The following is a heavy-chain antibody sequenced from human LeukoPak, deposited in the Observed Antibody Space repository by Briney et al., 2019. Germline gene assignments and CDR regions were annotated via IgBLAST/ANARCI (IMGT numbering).Heavy chain of an antibody. CDR2: IYYSGST. Sequence: PSETLSLTCTVSGGSISSSSYYWGWIRQPPGKGLEWIGSIYYSGSTYYNPSLKSRVTISVDTSKNQFSLKLSSVTAADTAVYYCARVAAAGKKNLRIFDYWGQGTLVTVSS. D-gene: IGHD6-13*01. V-gene: IGHV4-39*01. CDR3: ARVAAAGKKNLRIFDY. J-gene: IGHJ4*02. CDR1: GGSISSSSYY.